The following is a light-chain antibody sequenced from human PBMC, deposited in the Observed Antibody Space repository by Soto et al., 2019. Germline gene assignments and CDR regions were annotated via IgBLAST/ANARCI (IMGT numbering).Light chain of an antibody. J-gene: IGKJ1*01. Sequence: DTVMTQSPDSLAVSLGERATINCKSSQSILYSSNNKNYLAWYQQKPGQPPKMLIYWASTRESGVPDRVSGSGSGTDFTLTISSLQAEDGAVYYCQQYYSTPWTFGQGTKVDIK. CDR3: QQYYSTPWT. CDR2: WAS. V-gene: IGKV4-1*01. CDR1: QSILYSSNNKNY.